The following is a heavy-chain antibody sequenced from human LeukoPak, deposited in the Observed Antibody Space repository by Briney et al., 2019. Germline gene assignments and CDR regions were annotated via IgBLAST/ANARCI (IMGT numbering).Heavy chain of an antibody. V-gene: IGHV4-30-2*01. CDR1: GGSISSGGYS. D-gene: IGHD2-21*01. CDR3: ARARLWGGGEGYYFDQ. Sequence: SETLSLTCAVSGGSISSGGYSWRWIRQPPGKGLEWIGYIYHSGSTYYNPSLKSRVTISVDRSKNQFSLKLSSVTAADTAVYFCARARLWGGGEGYYFDQWGQGTLITVSS. CDR2: IYHSGST. J-gene: IGHJ4*02.